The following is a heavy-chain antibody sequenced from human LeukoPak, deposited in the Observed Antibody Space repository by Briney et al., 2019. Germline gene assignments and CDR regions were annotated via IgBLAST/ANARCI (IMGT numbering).Heavy chain of an antibody. CDR1: GYSFTSYW. Sequence: PGESLKISCKGSGYSFTSYWIGWVRQMPGKGLEWMGIIYPSDSDTRYSPSFQGQVTISADKSINTAYLRWSSRKSSDTAIYYCATKEAMIGAFDIWGQGTMVTVSS. J-gene: IGHJ3*02. CDR2: IYPSDSDT. CDR3: ATKEAMIGAFDI. D-gene: IGHD2-21*01. V-gene: IGHV5-51*01.